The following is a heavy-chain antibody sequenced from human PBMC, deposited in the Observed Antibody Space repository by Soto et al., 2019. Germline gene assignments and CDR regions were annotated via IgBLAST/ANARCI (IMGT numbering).Heavy chain of an antibody. CDR1: GGTFSKYG. J-gene: IGHJ4*02. CDR3: ARGWETVGSTTAFAY. CDR2: IIPMFGTP. Sequence: QVQLVQSGAEVKKPGSSVKVSCKASGGTFSKYGISWVRQAPGQGLELMGGIIPMFGTPNYAQRFQGRVTITADNSTSTAAMEGMNLKSDDTAVYYCARGWETVGSTTAFAYWGQGTLVTVSS. D-gene: IGHD1-26*01. V-gene: IGHV1-69*06.